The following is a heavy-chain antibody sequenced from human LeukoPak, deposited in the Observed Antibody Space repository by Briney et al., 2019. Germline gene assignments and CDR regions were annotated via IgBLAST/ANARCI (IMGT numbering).Heavy chain of an antibody. CDR1: GYSISSGYY. CDR3: ARRPYCSSTSCYNYYMDV. CDR2: IYHSGST. Sequence: SSETLSLTCAVSGYSISSGYYWGWIRQPPGKGLEWIGSIYHSGSTYYNPSLKSRVTISVDTSKNQFSLKLSSVTAADTAVYYCARRPYCSSTSCYNYYMDVWGKGTTVTVSS. V-gene: IGHV4-38-2*01. D-gene: IGHD2-2*01. J-gene: IGHJ6*03.